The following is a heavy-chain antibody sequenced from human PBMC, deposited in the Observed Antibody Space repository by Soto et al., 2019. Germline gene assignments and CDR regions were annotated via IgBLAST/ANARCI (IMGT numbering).Heavy chain of an antibody. Sequence: PEETLSLTCSVSDDSINSDKYYWGWIRQPPGKGLEWIGSIYYRGNAYYNPSLQTRVTISLDKSKSQFSLKLNSVTAADSAVCFCARLEGLATISYYFDFWGPGALVTVSS. D-gene: IGHD3-9*01. CDR2: IYYRGNA. J-gene: IGHJ4*02. V-gene: IGHV4-39*01. CDR1: DDSINSDKYY. CDR3: ARLEGLATISYYFDF.